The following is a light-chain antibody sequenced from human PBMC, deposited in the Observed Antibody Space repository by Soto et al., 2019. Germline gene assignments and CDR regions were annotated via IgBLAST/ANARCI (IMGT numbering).Light chain of an antibody. CDR1: RSVNSNY. J-gene: IGKJ1*01. CDR3: QQYGSSPKT. CDR2: GAS. V-gene: IGKV3-20*01. Sequence: EIVLTQSPGTLSLSPGERATLSCRASRSVNSNYLAWYQQKPGQAPRLLIYGASSRATGIPDRFSGNGSGTDFTLTISRLEPEDFAVYYCQQYGSSPKTFGQGTKVDIK.